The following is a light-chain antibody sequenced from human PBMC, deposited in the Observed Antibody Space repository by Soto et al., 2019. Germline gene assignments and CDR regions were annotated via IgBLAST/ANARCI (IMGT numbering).Light chain of an antibody. Sequence: EVVLRHSPGTLSLSPWEIATLSCRASQSVSNNYLAWYQQKPGQAPRRLIYGASSRATGIPDRFSGSGSGTDFTLTISRLEPEDFAVYYCQQYGSSPWTFGQGTRLEIK. CDR2: GAS. J-gene: IGKJ5*01. CDR3: QQYGSSPWT. V-gene: IGKV3-20*01. CDR1: QSVSNNY.